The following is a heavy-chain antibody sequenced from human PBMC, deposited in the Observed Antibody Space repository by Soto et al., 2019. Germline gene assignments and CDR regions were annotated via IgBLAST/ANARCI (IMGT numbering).Heavy chain of an antibody. CDR1: GGSISSSSYY. J-gene: IGHJ6*02. D-gene: IGHD5-12*01. CDR2: IYYSGST. CDR3: ERLTRDGYNFYYYGMDV. V-gene: IGHV4-39*01. Sequence: SETLSLTCTVSGGSISSSSYYWGWIRQPPGKGLEWIGSIYYSGSTYYNPSLKSRVTISVDTSKNQFSLKLSSVTAADTAVYYCERLTRDGYNFYYYGMDVWGQGTTVTVSS.